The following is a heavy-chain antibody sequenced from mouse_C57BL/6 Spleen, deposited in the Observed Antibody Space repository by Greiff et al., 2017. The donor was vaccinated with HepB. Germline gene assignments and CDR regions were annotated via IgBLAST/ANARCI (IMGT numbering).Heavy chain of an antibody. Sequence: EVQLQQSGPELVKPGASVKISCKASGYTFTDYYMNWVKQSHGKSLEWIGDINPNNGGTSYNQKFKGKATLTVDKSSSTAYMELRSLTSEDSAVYYCARKGYYYGSSYLYYAMDYWGQGTSVTVSS. D-gene: IGHD1-1*01. CDR2: INPNNGGT. V-gene: IGHV1-26*01. J-gene: IGHJ4*01. CDR1: GYTFTDYY. CDR3: ARKGYYYGSSYLYYAMDY.